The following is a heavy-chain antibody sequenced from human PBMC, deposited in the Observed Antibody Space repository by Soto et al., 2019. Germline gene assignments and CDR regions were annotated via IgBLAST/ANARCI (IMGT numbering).Heavy chain of an antibody. V-gene: IGHV4-30-2*06. CDR2: TYQSGSA. CDR1: GGYISSGGYS. Sequence: SETLSLTCTVSGGYISSGGYSCTWLRQSPGKGLEWIGYTYQSGSAFYNPSLKSRVTISVDRSENQVSLNRTSVTAADTAVYYSARDYYGMDVWGQGTTVTVSS. CDR3: ARDYYGMDV. J-gene: IGHJ6*02.